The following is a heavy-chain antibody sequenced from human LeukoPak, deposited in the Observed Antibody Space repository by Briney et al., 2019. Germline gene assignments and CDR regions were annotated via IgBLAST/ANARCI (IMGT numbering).Heavy chain of an antibody. CDR1: GYTFTSYG. J-gene: IGHJ4*02. D-gene: IGHD6-13*01. CDR3: ARALYTSRSYLATFSPTNFDY. V-gene: IGHV1-2*02. Sequence: GASVKVSCKASGYTFTSYGISWVRQAPGQGLEWMGWINPNTGGTNYAQKFQGRVTMTRDTSISTPYMELSWLRSDDTAVYYCARALYTSRSYLATFSPTNFDYWGQGTLVTVSS. CDR2: INPNTGGT.